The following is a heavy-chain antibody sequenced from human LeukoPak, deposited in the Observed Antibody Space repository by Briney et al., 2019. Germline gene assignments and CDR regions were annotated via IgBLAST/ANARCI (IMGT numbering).Heavy chain of an antibody. V-gene: IGHV3-21*01. J-gene: IGHJ4*02. CDR3: ATRVRDSSSWYYFDY. CDR1: GFTFSRFN. Sequence: PGGSLRLSCAASGFTFSRFNMNWVGQAPGKGLEWVPSITSTSNYMYYADSVKGRFTISRDNAKNSLYLQMNSLRAEDTALYYCATRVRDSSSWYYFDYRGQGTLATVSS. CDR2: ITSTSNYM. D-gene: IGHD6-13*01.